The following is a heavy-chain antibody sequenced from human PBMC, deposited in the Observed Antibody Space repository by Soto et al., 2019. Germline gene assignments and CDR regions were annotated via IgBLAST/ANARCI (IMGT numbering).Heavy chain of an antibody. D-gene: IGHD1-26*01. V-gene: IGHV4-59*01. J-gene: IGHJ3*02. CDR1: SGSIGTYY. CDR2: IDYSGST. Sequence: QVQLLESGPGLVKPSETLSLTCTVSSGSIGTYYWNWIRQPPGKGLEWIAYIDYSGSTNSNPSLKSRLTISIDTSKNQFSLKFSSVTAADTAVYYCARGRRSSGRHDASDIWGQGTMVTVSS. CDR3: ARGRRSSGRHDASDI.